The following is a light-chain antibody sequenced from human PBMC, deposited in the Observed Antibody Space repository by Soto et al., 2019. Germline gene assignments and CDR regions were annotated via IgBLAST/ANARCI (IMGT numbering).Light chain of an antibody. CDR3: QQRSDWLLS. CDR1: QSVRTF. V-gene: IGKV3-11*01. J-gene: IGKJ4*01. CDR2: DAS. Sequence: EVVLTQSPATLSLSPGERATLSCRASQSVRTFLAWYQQRPGQTPRLLIYDASNRATGIPARFSGGGSGTDFTLTISSLEPEDFAVYYCQQRSDWLLSFGGGTKVEI.